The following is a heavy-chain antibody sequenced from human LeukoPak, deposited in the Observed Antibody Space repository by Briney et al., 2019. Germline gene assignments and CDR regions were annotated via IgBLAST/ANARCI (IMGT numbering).Heavy chain of an antibody. CDR3: ARTPRDRLPPYYFDY. J-gene: IGHJ4*02. Sequence: SETLSLTCTVSGGSISSYYWSWIRQPAGKGLEWIGRIYTSGSTNYNPSLKSRVTMSVDTSKNQFSLKLSSVTAADTAVYYCARTPRDRLPPYYFDYWGQGALVTVSS. D-gene: IGHD2-2*01. CDR2: IYTSGST. V-gene: IGHV4-4*07. CDR1: GGSISSYY.